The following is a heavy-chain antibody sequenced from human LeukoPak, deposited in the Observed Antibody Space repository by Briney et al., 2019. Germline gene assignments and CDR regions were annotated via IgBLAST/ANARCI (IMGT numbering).Heavy chain of an antibody. CDR1: GYTFTSFY. V-gene: IGHV1-46*01. D-gene: IGHD1-14*01. CDR3: ASYHIVGANYFDY. Sequence: ASVKVSCKPSGYTFTSFYMHWVRQAPGQGLEWVGVINPSGGSTNYPQKFQGRVTMTRDTSTSTVYMELSSLRSEDTAVYYCASYHIVGANYFDYWGQGTLVTVCS. J-gene: IGHJ4*02. CDR2: INPSGGST.